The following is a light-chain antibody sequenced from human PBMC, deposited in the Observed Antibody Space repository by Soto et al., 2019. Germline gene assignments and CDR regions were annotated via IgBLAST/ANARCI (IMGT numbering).Light chain of an antibody. CDR2: DDS. CDR1: NIESKS. J-gene: IGLJ2*01. V-gene: IGLV3-21*02. CDR3: QVWDTTTTHRV. Sequence: SYELTQPPSVSLAPGQTARITCGGNNIESKSVHWYQQKPGQAPVLVVYDDSDRPSGIPERFSGSSSGNTATLTISRVEAGDEADYCCQVWDTTTTHRVFGGGTKVTVL.